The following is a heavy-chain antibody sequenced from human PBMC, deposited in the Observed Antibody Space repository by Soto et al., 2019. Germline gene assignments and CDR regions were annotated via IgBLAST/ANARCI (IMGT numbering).Heavy chain of an antibody. D-gene: IGHD2-21*02. CDR3: AHSRCGGDCLQSYSSHYYYGMDV. CDR2: IYRDDDK. J-gene: IGHJ6*02. Sequence: QITLKESGPALVKPTQTLTLTCTISGFSLSTGGVGVGWIRQPPGKALEWLALIYRDDDKRYSPSLRSRLTITKDTSKKQVVLTMTNIDPVDTATYYCAHSRCGGDCLQSYSSHYYYGMDVWGQGTTVTVSS. CDR1: GFSLSTGGVG. V-gene: IGHV2-5*02.